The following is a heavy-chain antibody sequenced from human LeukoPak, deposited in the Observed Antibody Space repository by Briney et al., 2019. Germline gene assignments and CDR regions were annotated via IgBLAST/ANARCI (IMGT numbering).Heavy chain of an antibody. J-gene: IGHJ4*02. CDR1: GITFNNAW. CDR3: TTVTMVRGLRGYFDS. V-gene: IGHV3-15*01. CDR2: LKGNTDGGTT. D-gene: IGHD3-10*01. Sequence: GGSLRLSCVASGITFNNAWMAWVRQSPGKGLEWVGRLKGNTDGGTTDYAAPVKGRFTISRDDSKNTLYLQMNSLQIEDTAMYYCTTVTMVRGLRGYFDSWGQGTLVTVSS.